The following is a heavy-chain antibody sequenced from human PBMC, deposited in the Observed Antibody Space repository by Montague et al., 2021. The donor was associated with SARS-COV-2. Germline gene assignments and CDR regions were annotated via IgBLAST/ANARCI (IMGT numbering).Heavy chain of an antibody. V-gene: IGHV4-39*01. Sequence: SETLSLTCTVSGGFISSSRYYWGWIGQPPGKGLEWIGSIYYSGSTYYNPSLKSRVTISVDTSKNQFSLKLSSVTAADTAVYHCARHRHDYGVLRRYGMDVWGRGSTVTVSS. CDR2: IYYSGST. CDR3: ARHRHDYGVLRRYGMDV. CDR1: GGFISSSRYY. D-gene: IGHD4-17*01. J-gene: IGHJ6*02.